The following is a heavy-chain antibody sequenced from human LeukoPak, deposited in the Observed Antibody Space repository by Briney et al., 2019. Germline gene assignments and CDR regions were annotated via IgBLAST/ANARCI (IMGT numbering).Heavy chain of an antibody. CDR3: ARERVCGGDCYTDAFDI. D-gene: IGHD2-21*01. CDR1: GFTFSSYW. V-gene: IGHV3-74*01. J-gene: IGHJ3*02. Sequence: PGGSLRLSSAASGFTFSSYWMHWVRQAPGKGLVWVSRINTGGSSTSYADSVKGRFTISRDNAKNTLYLQMNSLRAEDTAVYYCARERVCGGDCYTDAFDIWGQGTMVTVSS. CDR2: INTGGSST.